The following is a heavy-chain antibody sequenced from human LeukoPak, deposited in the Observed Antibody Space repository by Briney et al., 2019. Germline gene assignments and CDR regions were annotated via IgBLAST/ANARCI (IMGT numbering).Heavy chain of an antibody. V-gene: IGHV4-4*07. D-gene: IGHD2-2*01. Sequence: PSETLSLTCTVSGGSISSYYWSWIRQPAGKGLEWIGRIYTSGSTNYNPSLKSRVTMSVDTSKNQFSLKLSSVTAADTAVYYCAREPADPRDKRFDPWGQGTLVTVSS. J-gene: IGHJ5*02. CDR2: IYTSGST. CDR3: AREPADPRDKRFDP. CDR1: GGSISSYY.